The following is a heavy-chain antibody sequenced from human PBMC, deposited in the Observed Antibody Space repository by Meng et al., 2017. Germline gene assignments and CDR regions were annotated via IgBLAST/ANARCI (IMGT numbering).Heavy chain of an antibody. J-gene: IGHJ4*02. CDR3: ARASRHSSSWYGYDY. CDR1: GYTFTGYC. Sequence: ASVKVSCKASGYTFTGYCMHWVRQAPGQGLEWMGRINPNSGGTNYAQKFQGRVTMTRDTSISTAYMELSRLRSDDTAVYYCARASRHSSSWYGYDYWGQGTLVTVSS. CDR2: INPNSGGT. D-gene: IGHD6-13*01. V-gene: IGHV1-2*06.